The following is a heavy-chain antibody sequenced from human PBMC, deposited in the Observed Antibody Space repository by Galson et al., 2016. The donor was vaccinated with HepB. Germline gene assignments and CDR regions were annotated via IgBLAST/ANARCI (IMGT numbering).Heavy chain of an antibody. CDR3: ASPLSGEGRGAFDI. V-gene: IGHV1-46*01. J-gene: IGHJ3*02. CDR1: GNTFTSYY. D-gene: IGHD7-27*01. Sequence: SVKVSCKASGNTFTSYYMHWVRQAPGQGLEWMGIINTSGGSTSYAQKFTGRVTMTRDTSTSTVYMELSSLRSEDTAVYYCASPLSGEGRGAFDIWGQGTMVTVSS. CDR2: INTSGGST.